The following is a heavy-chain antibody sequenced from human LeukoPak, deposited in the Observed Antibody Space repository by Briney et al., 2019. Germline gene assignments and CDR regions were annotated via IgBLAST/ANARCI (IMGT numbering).Heavy chain of an antibody. V-gene: IGHV1-69*05. D-gene: IGHD5-18*01. CDR3: ASSRLRGYSYGYLEIPN. CDR1: GGTFSSYA. J-gene: IGHJ4*02. CDR2: IIPIFGTA. Sequence: ASVKVSCKASGGTFSSYAISWVRQAPGQGLERLGRIIPIFGTANYAQKFQGRVTITTDESTSTAYMELSSLRSEDTAVYYCASSRLRGYSYGYLEIPNWGQGTLVTVSS.